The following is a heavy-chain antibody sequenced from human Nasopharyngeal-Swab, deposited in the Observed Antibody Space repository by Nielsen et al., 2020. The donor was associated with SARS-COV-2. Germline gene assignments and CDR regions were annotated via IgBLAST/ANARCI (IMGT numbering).Heavy chain of an antibody. CDR3: ARGVKSKGGSSGRDY. J-gene: IGHJ4*02. CDR2: INHSGST. Sequence: SATLSLTCAVYGGSFSGYYWSWIRQPPGKGLEWIGEINHSGSTNYNPSLKSRVTISVDTSKNQFSLKLSSVTAADTAVYYCARGVKSKGGSSGRDYWGQGTLVTVSS. V-gene: IGHV4-34*01. D-gene: IGHD6-19*01. CDR1: GGSFSGYY.